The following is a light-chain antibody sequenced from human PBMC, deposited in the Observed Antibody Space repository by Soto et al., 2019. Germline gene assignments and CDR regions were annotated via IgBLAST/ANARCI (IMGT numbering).Light chain of an antibody. CDR1: QSVTSS. CDR2: GAS. CDR3: QQYNKWPVT. J-gene: IGKJ4*01. V-gene: IGKV3-15*01. Sequence: EIVMTQSPATLSVSPGERVTFSCRASQSVTSSLAWYQHKPGQAPRLLISGASTGATGVPARFSGSGSGTEFTLTINSLQSEDFAIYYCQQYNKWPVTVGGGTKVDIK.